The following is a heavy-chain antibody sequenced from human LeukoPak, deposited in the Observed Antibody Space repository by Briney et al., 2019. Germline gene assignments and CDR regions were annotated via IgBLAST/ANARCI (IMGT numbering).Heavy chain of an antibody. Sequence: GSLRLSCAASGFPFSSYGIHWVRQAPGKGLEWVAVITYDGSNGYFADSVKGRFTISRDNSRNTLSLQMNSLRTEDTAVYYCAKRAIDDALDIWGRGTMVTVSS. D-gene: IGHD2-2*01. V-gene: IGHV3-30*18. CDR3: AKRAIDDALDI. CDR1: GFPFSSYG. J-gene: IGHJ3*02. CDR2: ITYDGSNG.